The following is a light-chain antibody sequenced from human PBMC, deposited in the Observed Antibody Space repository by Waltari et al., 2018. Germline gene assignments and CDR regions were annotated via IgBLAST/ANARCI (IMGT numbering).Light chain of an antibody. Sequence: EIVLTQSPATLSLSPGEGPTLSCRASESVRSYLAWYQQKPGQAPRLLIYDASNRASGIPARFSGSGSGTDFSLSISNLQAEDVAVYYCQQYYDSYTFGQGTKVEV. CDR1: ESVRSY. CDR2: DAS. V-gene: IGKV3-11*01. CDR3: QQYYDSYT. J-gene: IGKJ1*01.